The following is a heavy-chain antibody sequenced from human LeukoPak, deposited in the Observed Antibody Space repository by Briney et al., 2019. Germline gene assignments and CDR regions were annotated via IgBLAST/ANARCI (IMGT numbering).Heavy chain of an antibody. CDR2: ISWNSGSI. D-gene: IGHD3-22*01. J-gene: IGHJ6*02. CDR1: GFTFDVYA. V-gene: IGHV3-9*01. CDR3: AKDLSSAITSALVLDV. Sequence: GGSLRLSCAASGFTFDVYAMHWVRQAPGKGREWVSGISWNSGSIGYADSVKGRFTISRDNVKNALYLQMNSLRPEDTALYYCAKDLSSAITSALVLDVWGQGTTVIVSS.